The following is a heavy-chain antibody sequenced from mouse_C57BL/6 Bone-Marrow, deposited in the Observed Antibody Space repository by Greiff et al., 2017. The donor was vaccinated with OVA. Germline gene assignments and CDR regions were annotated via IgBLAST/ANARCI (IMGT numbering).Heavy chain of an antibody. Sequence: EVKLVESEGGLVQPGSSMKLSCTASGFTFSDYYMAWVRQVPEKGLEWVANINYDGSSTYYLDSLKSRFIFSRDNAKNILYLQMSSLKSEDTATYYCARDWNSHWYYDVWGTGTTVTVSS. CDR2: INYDGSST. J-gene: IGHJ1*03. CDR3: ARDWNSHWYYDV. V-gene: IGHV5-16*01. CDR1: GFTFSDYY.